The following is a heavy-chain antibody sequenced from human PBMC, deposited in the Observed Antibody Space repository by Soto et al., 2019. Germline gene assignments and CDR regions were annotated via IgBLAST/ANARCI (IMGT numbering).Heavy chain of an antibody. CDR2: TYYRSKWYN. CDR1: GDSVSSNSAA. D-gene: IGHD6-19*01. V-gene: IGHV6-1*01. Sequence: SQTLSLTCAISGDSVSSNSAAWNWIRQSPSRGLEWLGRTYYRSKWYNDYAVSVKSRITINPDTSKNQFSLQLNSVTPEDTAVYYCASDREYSSGWGANRWFDPWGQGTLVTVSS. CDR3: ASDREYSSGWGANRWFDP. J-gene: IGHJ5*02.